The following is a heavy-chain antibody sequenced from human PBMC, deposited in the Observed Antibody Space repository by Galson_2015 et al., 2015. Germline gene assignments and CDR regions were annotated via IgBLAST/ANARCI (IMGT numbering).Heavy chain of an antibody. D-gene: IGHD4-11*01. Sequence: PALVKPTQTLTLTCTFSGFSLSTSGVGVGWIRQPPGKALEWLALLYWDDDKRYSPSLKSRLTITRDTSKNQVVLTMTNMDPVDTATYYCARTAIATATSYYGMDVWGQGTTVTVSS. J-gene: IGHJ6*02. CDR1: GFSLSTSGVG. CDR3: ARTAIATATSYYGMDV. V-gene: IGHV2-5*02. CDR2: LYWDDDK.